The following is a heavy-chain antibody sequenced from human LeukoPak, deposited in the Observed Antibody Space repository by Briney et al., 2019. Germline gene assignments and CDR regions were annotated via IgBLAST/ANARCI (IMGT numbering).Heavy chain of an antibody. D-gene: IGHD6-6*01. V-gene: IGHV3-21*01. J-gene: IGHJ6*02. Sequence: GGSLRLSCAASGFTFSSYHMYWVRQAPGKGLEWVSSVSSSSTYIYYAASLKGRFTISRDNAKNSLYLQMNSLGAEDTAVYYCVRSSDHYGLDVWGQGTTVTVSS. CDR3: VRSSDHYGLDV. CDR1: GFTFSSYH. CDR2: VSSSSTYI.